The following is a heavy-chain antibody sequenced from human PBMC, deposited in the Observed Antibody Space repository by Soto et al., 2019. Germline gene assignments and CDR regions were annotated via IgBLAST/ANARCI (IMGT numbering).Heavy chain of an antibody. CDR3: AKEKSGDSYAQYYYYYGRDV. CDR2: IIPIFGTA. CDR1: GGTFSSYA. Sequence: QVQLVQSGAEVKKPGSSVKVSCKASGGTFSSYAISWVRQAPGQGLEWMGGIIPIFGTANYAQKFQGRVTITVDEATSTAYMALSSLRSEDTAVYYCAKEKSGDSYAQYYYYYGRDVWGQGTTVTVSS. J-gene: IGHJ6*02. V-gene: IGHV1-69*12. D-gene: IGHD5-18*01.